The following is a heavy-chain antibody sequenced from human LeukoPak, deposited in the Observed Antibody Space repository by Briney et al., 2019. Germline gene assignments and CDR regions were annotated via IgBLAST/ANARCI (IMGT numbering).Heavy chain of an antibody. Sequence: PGGSLRLSCAASGFTFSTYGMRWVRQAPGKGLERVTVIWHDGSHKDYADSVKGRFTISRDNSKNTLYLQMNDLRAEDTAMYYCVRGWGSNVYASAFDVWGQGTMVTVSS. J-gene: IGHJ3*01. D-gene: IGHD3-16*01. V-gene: IGHV3-33*01. CDR1: GFTFSTYG. CDR2: IWHDGSHK. CDR3: VRGWGSNVYASAFDV.